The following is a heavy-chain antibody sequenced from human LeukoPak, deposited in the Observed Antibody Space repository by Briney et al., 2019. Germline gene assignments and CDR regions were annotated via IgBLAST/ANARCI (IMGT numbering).Heavy chain of an antibody. CDR3: ANEVRPNDY. J-gene: IGHJ4*02. Sequence: GGSLRLSCVASGFSLSSYWVHWVRQAPGKGLEWVASIDISGGSTYYEDSVQGRFTISRDNSKNTLYLEMNSLRVEDTALYYCANEVRPNDYWGQGTLVTVSS. CDR1: GFSLSSYW. D-gene: IGHD1-1*01. CDR2: IDISGGST. V-gene: IGHV3-23*01.